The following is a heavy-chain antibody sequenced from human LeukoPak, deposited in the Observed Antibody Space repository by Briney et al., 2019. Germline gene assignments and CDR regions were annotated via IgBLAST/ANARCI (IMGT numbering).Heavy chain of an antibody. CDR1: AGSISSTNYY. D-gene: IGHD5-12*01. CDR3: ARHSGYALYNWFDP. V-gene: IGHV4-39*01. CDR2: ISYSGST. J-gene: IGHJ5*02. Sequence: PSETLSLTCTVSAGSISSTNYYWAWNRQPPGKGLEWIGSISYSGSTYYNPSLKSRVTISVDTSKNQFSLRLSSVTAADTAVYYCARHSGYALYNWFDPWGQGTLVTVSS.